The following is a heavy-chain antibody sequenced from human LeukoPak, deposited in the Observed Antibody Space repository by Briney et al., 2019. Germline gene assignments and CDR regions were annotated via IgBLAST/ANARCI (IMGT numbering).Heavy chain of an antibody. CDR1: GFTFSDYY. D-gene: IGHD3-10*01. Sequence: GGSLRLSCAASGFTFSDYYMSWLRQAPGKGLECASYISSSGSTIYYADSVKGRFTISRDNAKNSLYLQMNSLRAEDTAVYYCARDGTNYYGSGSYYNRLIDYWGQGTLVTVSS. V-gene: IGHV3-11*04. J-gene: IGHJ4*02. CDR3: ARDGTNYYGSGSYYNRLIDY. CDR2: ISSSGSTI.